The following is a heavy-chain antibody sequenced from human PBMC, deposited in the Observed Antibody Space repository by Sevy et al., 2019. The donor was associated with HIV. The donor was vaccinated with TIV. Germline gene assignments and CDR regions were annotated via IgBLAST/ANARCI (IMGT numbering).Heavy chain of an antibody. Sequence: GGSLRLSCAASGFTFSSFGMNWVRQAPGKGLEWISYISHSTNTRLYAASVTGRFSISRDNARNSLYLQMNSLRAEDKAVYYCARESYFYDTTTFPENDYWGRGTLVTVSS. CDR1: GFTFSSFG. CDR2: ISHSTNTR. J-gene: IGHJ4*02. CDR3: ARESYFYDTTTFPENDY. V-gene: IGHV3-48*01. D-gene: IGHD3-22*01.